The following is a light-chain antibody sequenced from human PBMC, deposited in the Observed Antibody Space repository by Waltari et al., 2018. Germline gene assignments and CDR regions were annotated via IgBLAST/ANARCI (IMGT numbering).Light chain of an antibody. CDR1: SSNIWSYNL. CDR2: EVY. V-gene: IGLV2-23*02. Sequence: QSALIQPASVSGSPGQSITISCTGTSSNIWSYNLFSWYQQYPGKAPKDMVYEVYKRPSGVSNRFSGSKSGNTASLTISGLQAEDETDYYCCSYAGSNSWVFGGGTKVTVL. CDR3: CSYAGSNSWV. J-gene: IGLJ3*02.